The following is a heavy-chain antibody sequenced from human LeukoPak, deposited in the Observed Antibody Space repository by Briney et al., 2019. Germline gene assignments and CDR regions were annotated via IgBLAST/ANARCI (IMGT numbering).Heavy chain of an antibody. CDR1: GGSFSGYY. J-gene: IGHJ4*02. Sequence: TPSETLSLTCAVYGGSFSGYYWSWIRQPPGKGLEWIGEINHSGSTNYNPSLKSRVTISVDTSKNQFSLKLSSVTAADTAVYYCARVYGPPDDYGDYLQENAYFDYWAREPLVPVSS. CDR3: ARVYGPPDDYGDYLQENAYFDY. V-gene: IGHV4-34*01. CDR2: INHSGST. D-gene: IGHD4-17*01.